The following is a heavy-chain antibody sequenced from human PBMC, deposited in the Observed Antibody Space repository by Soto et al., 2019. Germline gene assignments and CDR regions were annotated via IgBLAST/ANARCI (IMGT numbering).Heavy chain of an antibody. D-gene: IGHD6-19*01. Sequence: ASVKVSCKASGCTFTSYGISWVRQAPGQGLEWMGWISAYNGNTNYAQKLQGRVTMTTDTSTSTAYMELRSLRSDDTAVYYCARGSRWLVLTYFDYWGQGTLVTVSS. CDR3: ARGSRWLVLTYFDY. CDR1: GCTFTSYG. V-gene: IGHV1-18*04. J-gene: IGHJ4*02. CDR2: ISAYNGNT.